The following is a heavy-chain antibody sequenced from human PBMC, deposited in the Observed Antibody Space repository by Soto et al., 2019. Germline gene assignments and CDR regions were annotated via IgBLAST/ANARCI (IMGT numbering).Heavy chain of an antibody. D-gene: IGHD2-2*01. Sequence: EVQLVESRGGLVQPGGSLRLSCAASGFTFSSYSMNWVRQAPGKGLEWVSYISSSSSTIYYADSVKGRFTISRDNAKNSLYLQMNSLRAEDTAVYYCARGRCSSTSRYAYYYYYYMDVWGKGTTVTVSS. J-gene: IGHJ6*03. V-gene: IGHV3-48*01. CDR3: ARGRCSSTSRYAYYYYYYMDV. CDR1: GFTFSSYS. CDR2: ISSSSSTI.